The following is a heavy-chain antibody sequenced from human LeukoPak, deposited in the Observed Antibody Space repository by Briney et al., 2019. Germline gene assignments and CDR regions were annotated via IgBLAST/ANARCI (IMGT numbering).Heavy chain of an antibody. Sequence: GGSLTLSRAASGFTFSSYGMHWVRQAPGKGLEWVAVISYDGSNKYYAGSVKGRFTISRDNSKNTLYLQMNSLRAEDTAVYYCAKGKKVLLWFGELFSDYYYGMDVWGQGTTVTVSS. CDR2: ISYDGSNK. J-gene: IGHJ6*02. CDR1: GFTFSSYG. V-gene: IGHV3-30*18. CDR3: AKGKKVLLWFGELFSDYYYGMDV. D-gene: IGHD3-10*01.